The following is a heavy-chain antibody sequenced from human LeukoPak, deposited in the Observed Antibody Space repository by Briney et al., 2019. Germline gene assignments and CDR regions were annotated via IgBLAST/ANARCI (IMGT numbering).Heavy chain of an antibody. J-gene: IGHJ6*03. CDR2: IYYSGST. Sequence: PSETLSLTCTVSGGSISSYYWSWIRQPLGKGLEWIGYIYYSGSTNYNPSLKSRVTISVDTSKNQFSLKLSSVTAADTAVYYCARVAISYYYYMDVWGKGTTVTVSS. D-gene: IGHD3-3*01. CDR3: ARVAISYYYYMDV. V-gene: IGHV4-59*01. CDR1: GGSISSYY.